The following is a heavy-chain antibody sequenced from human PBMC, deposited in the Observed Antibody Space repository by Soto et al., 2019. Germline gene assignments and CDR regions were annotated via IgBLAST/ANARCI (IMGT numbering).Heavy chain of an antibody. CDR3: ASHVVGVPSAIADPSWFDP. CDR1: GASISSSSSNYY. V-gene: IGHV4-39*01. CDR2: IYYSGSI. J-gene: IGHJ5*02. Sequence: SETLSLTCTVSGASISSSSSNYYWGWIRQPPGKGLEWIGSIYYSGSIYYSPSLKSRVTMSVDTSKSQFSLNLNSVTAADTAVYYCASHVVGVPSAIADPSWFDPWGQVPLHTLST. D-gene: IGHD2-2*01.